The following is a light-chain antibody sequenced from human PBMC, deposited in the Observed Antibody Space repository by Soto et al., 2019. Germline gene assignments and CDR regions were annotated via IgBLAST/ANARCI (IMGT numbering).Light chain of an antibody. CDR2: RNY. V-gene: IGLV1-47*01. CDR1: SSNIGSNH. CDR3: GAWYDSLSGLV. Sequence: QSVLTQPPSACETPGQRVTISCSGSSSNIGSNHVYWYQHLPGTAPKLLIYRNYLRPSCGPDRCSASKSATSASLAISGLRSDDEEDDYCGAWYDSLSGLVFGGGTKLTVL. J-gene: IGLJ3*02.